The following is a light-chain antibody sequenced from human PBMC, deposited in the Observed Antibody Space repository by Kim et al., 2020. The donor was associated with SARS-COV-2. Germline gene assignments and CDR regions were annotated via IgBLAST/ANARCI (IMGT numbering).Light chain of an antibody. Sequence: EVLLTQSPGTLSLSPGERAILSCRASQSVSSSYLAWYQHKPGQSPRLLIHGASSRATGVPDRFRGGESGTDFTLTITRLEPEDFAVYYCQQYGRSPTTFGQGTRLEIK. CDR3: QQYGRSPTT. J-gene: IGKJ5*01. CDR1: QSVSSSY. CDR2: GAS. V-gene: IGKV3-20*01.